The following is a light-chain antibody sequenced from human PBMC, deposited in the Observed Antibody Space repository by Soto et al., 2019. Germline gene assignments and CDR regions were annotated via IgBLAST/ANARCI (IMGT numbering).Light chain of an antibody. CDR2: DTS. CDR1: QSVSIH. V-gene: IGKV3-15*01. Sequence: SPGTLSLSPGERATLSCRASQSVSIHLAWYQQKPGQAPRLLIYDTSTRATGIPARFSGSGSGTEFTLTISSLQSEDFAVYYCQQYSNWPPITFGQGTRLEIK. CDR3: QQYSNWPPIT. J-gene: IGKJ5*01.